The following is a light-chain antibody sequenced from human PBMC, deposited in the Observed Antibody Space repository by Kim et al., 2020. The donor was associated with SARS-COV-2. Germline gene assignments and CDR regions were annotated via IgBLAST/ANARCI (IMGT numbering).Light chain of an antibody. CDR3: QQYNNWFPFT. CDR2: GSS. J-gene: IGKJ2*01. CDR1: HSVSTN. V-gene: IGKV3-15*01. Sequence: GSPRGRAHLFCTASHSVSTNFALDPQKPGQAPRVLVYGSSHRATGIPTRISGSGSGTGFTLTLPSLQAGDFGIYYCQQYNNWFPFTFRQGTKLEI.